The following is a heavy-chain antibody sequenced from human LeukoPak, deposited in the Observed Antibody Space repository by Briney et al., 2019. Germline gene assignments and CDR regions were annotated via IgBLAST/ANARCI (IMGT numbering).Heavy chain of an antibody. V-gene: IGHV4-38-2*02. D-gene: IGHD3-9*01. CDR1: GYSISSGYY. CDR3: ARDYDVLTAYPPTQLFDP. Sequence: PSETLSLTCTVSGYSISSGYYWGWIRQPPGKGLEWIGSIYTSGSTNYNPSLKSRVTMSVDTSKNQFSLKLNSVTAADTAVYYCARDYDVLTAYPPTQLFDPWGQGTLVTVSS. J-gene: IGHJ5*02. CDR2: IYTSGST.